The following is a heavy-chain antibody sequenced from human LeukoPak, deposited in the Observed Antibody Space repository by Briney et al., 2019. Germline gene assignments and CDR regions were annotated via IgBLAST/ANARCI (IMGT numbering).Heavy chain of an antibody. J-gene: IGHJ3*02. Sequence: SVKVSCKASGGTFSSYAISWVRQAPGQGLEWMGGIIPIFGTANYAQKFQGRVTITADESTSTAYMELSSLRSEGTAVYYCAREGTRDGYNSDAFDIWGQGTMVTVSS. CDR2: IIPIFGTA. CDR1: GGTFSSYA. D-gene: IGHD5-24*01. V-gene: IGHV1-69*13. CDR3: AREGTRDGYNSDAFDI.